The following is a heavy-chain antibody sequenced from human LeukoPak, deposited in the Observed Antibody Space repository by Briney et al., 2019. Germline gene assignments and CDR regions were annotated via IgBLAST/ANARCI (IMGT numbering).Heavy chain of an antibody. D-gene: IGHD3-3*01. Sequence: PGGSLRLSCAASGFAFSDYYMSWIRQAPGKGLEWVSYISSSGSTIYYADSVKGRFTISRDNVKNSLYLQMNSLRAEDTAVYYCARDLRFLEWLSLTNWFDPWGQGTLVTVSS. V-gene: IGHV3-11*04. J-gene: IGHJ5*02. CDR2: ISSSGSTI. CDR3: ARDLRFLEWLSLTNWFDP. CDR1: GFAFSDYY.